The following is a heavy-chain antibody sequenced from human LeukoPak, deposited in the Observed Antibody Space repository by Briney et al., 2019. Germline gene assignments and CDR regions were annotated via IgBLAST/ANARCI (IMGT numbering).Heavy chain of an antibody. Sequence: PSETLSLTCTVSGASISSYYWSWIRQPPGKGLEWIGYIFYSGNTIYNPSQRSRVTISADTSKNHFSLRLRSVTAADTAVYYCARLAAISGSDYPDDWGQGTLVTVSS. D-gene: IGHD1-26*01. CDR1: GASISSYY. J-gene: IGHJ4*02. V-gene: IGHV4-59*08. CDR2: IFYSGNT. CDR3: ARLAAISGSDYPDD.